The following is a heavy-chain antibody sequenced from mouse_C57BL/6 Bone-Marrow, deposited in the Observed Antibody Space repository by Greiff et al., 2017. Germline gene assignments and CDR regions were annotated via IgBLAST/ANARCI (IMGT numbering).Heavy chain of an antibody. Sequence: VQLQQSGAELVRPGASVTLSCKASGYTFTDYEMHWVKQTPVHGLDWIGAIDPETGGTAYNQKFKGKAILTADKSSSTAYMELRSLTSEDAAVYYCTRRGSHDYWGQGTTLTVSS. CDR1: GYTFTDYE. CDR2: IDPETGGT. J-gene: IGHJ2*01. CDR3: TRRGSHDY. V-gene: IGHV1-15*01. D-gene: IGHD1-1*01.